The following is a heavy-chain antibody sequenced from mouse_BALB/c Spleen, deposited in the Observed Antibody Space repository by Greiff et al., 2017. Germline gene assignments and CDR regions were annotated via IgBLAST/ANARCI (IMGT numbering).Heavy chain of an antibody. Sequence: QVQLQQSGPGLVQPSQSLSITCTVSGFSLTSYGVHWVRQSPGKGLEWLGVIWSGGSTDYNAAFISRLSISKDNSKSQVFFKMNSLQADVTAIYYCARNSGYYGSSYDYFDYWGQGTTLTVSS. CDR1: GFSLTSYG. D-gene: IGHD1-1*01. CDR3: ARNSGYYGSSYDYFDY. V-gene: IGHV2-4-1*01. CDR2: IWSGGST. J-gene: IGHJ2*01.